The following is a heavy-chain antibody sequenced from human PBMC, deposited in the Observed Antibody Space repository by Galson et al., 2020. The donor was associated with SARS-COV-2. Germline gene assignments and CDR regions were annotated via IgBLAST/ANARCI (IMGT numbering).Heavy chain of an antibody. J-gene: IGHJ4*02. CDR3: ARETGMTTFNFFDS. V-gene: IGHV1-2*04. CDR1: GYTFTGYY. D-gene: IGHD4-4*01. CDR2: INPNSGGT. Sequence: ASVKVSCKASGYTFTGYYMHWVRQAPGQGLEWMGWINPNSGGTNYAQKFQGWVTMTRDTSISTAYMELSRLKSDDTAVYYCARETGMTTFNFFDSWAQGTLVTVSS.